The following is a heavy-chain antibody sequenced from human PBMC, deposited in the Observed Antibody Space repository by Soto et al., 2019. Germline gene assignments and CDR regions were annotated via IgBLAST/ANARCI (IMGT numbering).Heavy chain of an antibody. V-gene: IGHV3-23*01. D-gene: IGHD6-13*01. CDR2: ISGSGGST. CDR3: AKDLDSSSWYEYWYFDL. Sequence: PGGSLRLSCAASGFTFSSYAMSWVRQAPGKGLEWVSAISGSGGSTYYADSVKGRFTISRDNSKNTLYLQMNSLRAEDTAVYYCAKDLDSSSWYEYWYFDLWGRGTLVTVSS. J-gene: IGHJ2*01. CDR1: GFTFSSYA.